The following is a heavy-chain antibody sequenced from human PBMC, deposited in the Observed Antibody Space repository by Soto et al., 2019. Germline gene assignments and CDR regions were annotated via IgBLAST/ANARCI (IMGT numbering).Heavy chain of an antibody. J-gene: IGHJ6*02. V-gene: IGHV3-30-3*01. Sequence: GGSLRLSCAASGFTFSSYAMHWGRQAPGRGLEKVTVISYDGSNKYYADSVKGRFTISRDNSKNTLFLQMNSLRDEDTAEYYCARGGYCSNTSCYRYGMDVWGQGTTVTVSS. CDR2: ISYDGSNK. D-gene: IGHD2-2*03. CDR1: GFTFSSYA. CDR3: ARGGYCSNTSCYRYGMDV.